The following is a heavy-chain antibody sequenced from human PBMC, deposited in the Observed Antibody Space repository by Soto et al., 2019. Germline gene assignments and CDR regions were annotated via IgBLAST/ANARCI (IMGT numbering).Heavy chain of an antibody. Sequence: GGSLRLSCAASGFTLSTYVLSWVRQAPGKGLGWVSAISGTGGSTYYADSVKGRFTISRDNSKNTLFQQMNSLRAEDTAVYYCAKGDDILTGPIFDYWGQGNMVTVSS. J-gene: IGHJ4*02. D-gene: IGHD3-9*01. CDR2: ISGTGGST. CDR1: GFTLSTYV. V-gene: IGHV3-23*01. CDR3: AKGDDILTGPIFDY.